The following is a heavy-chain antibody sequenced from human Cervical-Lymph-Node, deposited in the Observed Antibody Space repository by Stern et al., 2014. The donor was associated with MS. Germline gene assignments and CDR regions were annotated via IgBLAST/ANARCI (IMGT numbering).Heavy chain of an antibody. V-gene: IGHV3-33*06. Sequence: VQLVESGGGVVQPGTSLRLSCAVSGFTFSNYGMDWGRQAPGKGLEWGGVILYDADVKFYADSVKGRFTISRDTPKNTMYLQLNSVKVEDSAVYFCAKKSVGTTGTTTAFDYWGQGTLVTVSS. J-gene: IGHJ4*02. D-gene: IGHD1-1*01. CDR2: ILYDADVK. CDR3: AKKSVGTTGTTTAFDY. CDR1: GFTFSNYG.